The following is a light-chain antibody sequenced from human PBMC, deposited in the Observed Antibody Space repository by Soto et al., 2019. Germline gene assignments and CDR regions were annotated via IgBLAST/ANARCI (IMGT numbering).Light chain of an antibody. J-gene: IGKJ1*01. Sequence: EIVLTQSPATLSLSPGERATLSCRASQSVSSYFAWYQQKPGQAPRLLIYDASSRATGIPARFSGSGSGTDFTLTISSLEPEDFAVYYCQQRSHWPLTFGQGTKVDIK. CDR3: QQRSHWPLT. CDR2: DAS. V-gene: IGKV3-11*01. CDR1: QSVSSY.